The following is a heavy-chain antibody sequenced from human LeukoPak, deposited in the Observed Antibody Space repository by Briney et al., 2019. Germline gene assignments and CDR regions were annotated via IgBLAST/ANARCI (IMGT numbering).Heavy chain of an antibody. D-gene: IGHD6-13*01. CDR2: IYYSGST. V-gene: IGHV4-59*01. CDR3: ARANDIAAAEDAFDI. CDR1: GGSISSYY. J-gene: IGHJ3*02. Sequence: SETLSLTCTVSGGSISSYYWSWIRQPPGKGLEWIGYIYYSGSTNYNPSLKSRVTISVDTSKNQFSLKLSSVTAADTAVYYCARANDIAAAEDAFDIWGQGTMVTVSS.